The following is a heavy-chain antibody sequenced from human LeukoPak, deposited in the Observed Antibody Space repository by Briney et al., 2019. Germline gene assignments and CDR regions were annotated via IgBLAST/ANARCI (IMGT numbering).Heavy chain of an antibody. CDR3: ARNIVVVPAAMRDYYYYYGMDV. CDR1: GGSISSSGYY. CDR2: IYYSGST. Sequence: SETPSLTCTVSGGSISSSGYYWGWIRQPPGKGLEWIGSIYYSGSTYYNPSLKSRVTISVDTSKNQFSLKLSSVTAADTAVYYCARNIVVVPAAMRDYYYYYGMDVWGQGTTVTVSS. V-gene: IGHV4-39*01. J-gene: IGHJ6*02. D-gene: IGHD2-2*01.